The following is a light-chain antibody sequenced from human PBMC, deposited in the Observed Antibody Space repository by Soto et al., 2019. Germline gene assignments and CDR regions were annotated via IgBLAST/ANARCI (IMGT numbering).Light chain of an antibody. CDR3: QHYYSSSLI. Sequence: EIVLTQSPGTLSLSPGEGATLSCMASQTVSTNYLAWYQQKPGQAPRLLIYGASKRATGIPDRFSGSGSGTEFTLTISSLQPDDFATYYCQHYYSSSLIFAGGTKVDIK. J-gene: IGKJ4*01. V-gene: IGKV3-20*01. CDR1: QTVSTNY. CDR2: GAS.